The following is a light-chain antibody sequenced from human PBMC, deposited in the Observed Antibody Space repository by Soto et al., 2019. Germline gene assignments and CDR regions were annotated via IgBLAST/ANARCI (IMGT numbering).Light chain of an antibody. Sequence: EIVLTQSPATLSLSPGERATLSCRASQSVTNSLAWYQQKPGQAPRLLVYDASNRATGSPTRFSGSGSGTDGTRTISNLEPEDSAVYYWQQHISWPLTCGGGTKVEIK. CDR2: DAS. CDR1: QSVTNS. V-gene: IGKV3-11*01. CDR3: QQHISWPLT. J-gene: IGKJ4*01.